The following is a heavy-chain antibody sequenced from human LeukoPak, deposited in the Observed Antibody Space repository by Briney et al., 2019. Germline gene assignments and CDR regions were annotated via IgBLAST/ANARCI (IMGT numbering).Heavy chain of an antibody. J-gene: IGHJ4*02. D-gene: IGHD3-10*01. CDR1: GYPFSSYG. CDR2: ISAYNGNT. Sequence: ASVKVSCKASGYPFSSYGISWGRQGPGQGLEWMGWISAYNGNTNYAQKLQGRVTMTTDTSTSTAYMELRSLRSDDTAVYYCARAVYGSGSYYSFPDYWGQGTLVTVSS. CDR3: ARAVYGSGSYYSFPDY. V-gene: IGHV1-18*04.